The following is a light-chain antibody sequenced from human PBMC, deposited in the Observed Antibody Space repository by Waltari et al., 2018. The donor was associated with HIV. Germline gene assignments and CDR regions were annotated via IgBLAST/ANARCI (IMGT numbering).Light chain of an antibody. CDR1: SSNIGINS. Sequence: QSVLTQPPSASGTPGQRVTISCSGSSSNIGINSVHWYQQLPGAAPTLLIYTNNQRPSRVPDRFSGSKSGTSASLAISGLQSEDEAGYYCAAWDDSLNGFVFGAGTKVTVL. CDR2: TNN. CDR3: AAWDDSLNGFV. V-gene: IGLV1-44*01. J-gene: IGLJ1*01.